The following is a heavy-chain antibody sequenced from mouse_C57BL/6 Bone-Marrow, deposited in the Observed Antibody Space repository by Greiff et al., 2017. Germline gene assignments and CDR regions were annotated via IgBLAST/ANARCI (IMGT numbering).Heavy chain of an antibody. Sequence: QVQLQQSGAELVRPGTSVKMSCKASGYTFTNYWIGWAKQRPGHGLEWIGDIYPGGGYTNYNEKFKGKATLTADKSSSTAYMQFSSLTSEDSAIYYCARCTVVYFDYWGQGTTLTVSS. CDR3: ARCTVVYFDY. CDR1: GYTFTNYW. D-gene: IGHD1-1*01. J-gene: IGHJ2*01. V-gene: IGHV1-63*01. CDR2: IYPGGGYT.